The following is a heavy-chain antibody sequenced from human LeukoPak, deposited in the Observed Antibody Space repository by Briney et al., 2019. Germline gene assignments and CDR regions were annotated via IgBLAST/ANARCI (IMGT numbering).Heavy chain of an antibody. CDR1: GGTFSSYA. CDR2: IVPIFGTA. D-gene: IGHD6-19*01. CDR3: ARLGSSGWPNFDY. V-gene: IGHV1-69*13. J-gene: IGHJ4*02. Sequence: ASVKVSCKASGGTFSSYAISWVRQAPGQGLEWMGGIVPIFGTANYAQKFQGRVTITADESTSTAYMELSSLRSEDTAVYYCARLGSSGWPNFDYWGQGTLVTVSS.